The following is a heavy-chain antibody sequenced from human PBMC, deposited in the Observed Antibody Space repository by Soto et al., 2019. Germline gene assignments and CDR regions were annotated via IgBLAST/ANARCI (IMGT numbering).Heavy chain of an antibody. CDR2: IYYSGST. Sequence: SETLSLTCTVSGGSISSYYWSWIRQPPGKGLEWIGYIYYSGSTNYNPSLKSRVTISVDTSKNQFSLKLSSVTAADTAVYYCARRMTTVTDYYYYYMDVWGKGTTVTVSS. CDR1: GGSISSYY. V-gene: IGHV4-59*08. D-gene: IGHD4-4*01. J-gene: IGHJ6*03. CDR3: ARRMTTVTDYYYYYMDV.